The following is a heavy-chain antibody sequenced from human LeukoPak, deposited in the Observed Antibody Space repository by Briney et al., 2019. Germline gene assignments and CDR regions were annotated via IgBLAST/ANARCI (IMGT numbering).Heavy chain of an antibody. D-gene: IGHD3-22*01. CDR3: AKSSYYDSSGYYREYYFDY. J-gene: IGHJ4*02. CDR1: GFTFSSYA. V-gene: IGHV3-23*01. Sequence: GGSLRLSCAASGFTFSSYAMSWVRQAPGKGLEWVSAISGSGGSTYYADSVKGRFTISRDNSKSTLFLQMNSLRAEDTAVYYCAKSSYYDSSGYYREYYFDYWGQGTLVTVSS. CDR2: ISGSGGST.